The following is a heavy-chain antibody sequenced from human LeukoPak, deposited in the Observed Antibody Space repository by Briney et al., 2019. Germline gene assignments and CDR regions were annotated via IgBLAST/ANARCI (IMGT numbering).Heavy chain of an antibody. D-gene: IGHD3-22*01. CDR3: AKSSYYDSSGYYREYYFDY. J-gene: IGHJ4*02. CDR1: GFTFSSYA. V-gene: IGHV3-23*01. Sequence: GGSLRLSCAASGFTFSSYAMSWVRQAPGKGLEWVSAISGSGGSTYYADSVKGRFTISRDNSKSTLFLQMNSLRAEDTAVYYCAKSSYYDSSGYYREYYFDYWGQGTLVTVSS. CDR2: ISGSGGST.